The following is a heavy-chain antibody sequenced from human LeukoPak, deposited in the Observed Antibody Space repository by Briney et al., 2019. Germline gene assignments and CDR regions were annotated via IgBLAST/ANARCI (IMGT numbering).Heavy chain of an antibody. D-gene: IGHD4-17*01. J-gene: IGHJ4*02. V-gene: IGHV3-30*18. CDR2: ISYDGGDK. CDR1: GFTFSNYG. CDR3: AKLSATVIEN. Sequence: PGGSLRLSCAASGFTFSNYGMHWVRQAPGKGLEWVAVISYDGGDKYYADSVKGRFTISRDISKNTLYLQMNTLRAEDTAVYYCAKLSATVIENWGQGTLVTVSS.